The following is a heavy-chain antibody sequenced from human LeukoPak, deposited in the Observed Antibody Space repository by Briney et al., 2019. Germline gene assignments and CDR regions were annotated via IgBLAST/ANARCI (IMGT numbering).Heavy chain of an antibody. D-gene: IGHD2-2*01. V-gene: IGHV3-30-3*01. J-gene: IGHJ4*02. CDR2: ISYDGSNK. Sequence: GGSLRLSCAASGFTFSNYPMHWVRQAPSKGLEWVAVISYDGSNKYYADSVKGRFTISRDNSKNTLYLQMHSLRAEDTAIYYCARAAAVCSSTSCYGHYWGQGTLVTVSS. CDR1: GFTFSNYP. CDR3: ARAAAVCSSTSCYGHY.